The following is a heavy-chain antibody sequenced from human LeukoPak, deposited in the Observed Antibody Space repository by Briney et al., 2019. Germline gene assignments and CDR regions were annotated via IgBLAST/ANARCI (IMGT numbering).Heavy chain of an antibody. D-gene: IGHD4-23*01. CDR1: GFTFSSYG. J-gene: IGHJ3*02. V-gene: IGHV3-33*06. Sequence: PGRSLRLSCAASGFTFSSYGMHWVRQAPGKGLEWVAVIWYDGGNKCYADSVKGRFTISRDNSKNTLYLQMNSLRAEDTAVYYCAKDAQIYGGNDAFDIWGQGTMVTVSS. CDR2: IWYDGGNK. CDR3: AKDAQIYGGNDAFDI.